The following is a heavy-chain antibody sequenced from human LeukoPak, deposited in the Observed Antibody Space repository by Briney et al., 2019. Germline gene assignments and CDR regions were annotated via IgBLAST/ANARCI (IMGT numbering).Heavy chain of an antibody. CDR3: ARVVRFGENYYYYGMDV. Sequence: ASVKVSCKASGYTFTSYGISWVRQAPGQGLEWMGRIIPILGIANYAQKFQGRVTITADKSTSTAYMELSSLRSEDTAVYYCARVVRFGENYYYYGMDVWGQGTTVTVSS. CDR2: IIPILGIA. CDR1: GYTFTSYG. D-gene: IGHD3-10*01. J-gene: IGHJ6*02. V-gene: IGHV1-69*04.